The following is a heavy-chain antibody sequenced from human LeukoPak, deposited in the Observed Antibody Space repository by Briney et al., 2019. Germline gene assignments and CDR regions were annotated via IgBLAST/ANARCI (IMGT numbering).Heavy chain of an antibody. V-gene: IGHV1-3*01. D-gene: IGHD3-22*01. CDR3: ARVSDSSGYYYDGHFQH. CDR1: GYTFTSYA. CDR2: INAGNGNT. J-gene: IGHJ1*01. Sequence: ASVKVSCKASGYTFTSYAMHWVRQAPGQRLEWMGWINAGNGNTKYSQKFQGRVTITRDTSASTAYMELSSLRSEDTAVYYCARVSDSSGYYYDGHFQHWGQGTLVTVSS.